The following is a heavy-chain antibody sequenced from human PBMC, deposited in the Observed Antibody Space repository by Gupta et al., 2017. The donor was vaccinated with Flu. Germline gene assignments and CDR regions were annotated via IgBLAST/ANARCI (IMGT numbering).Heavy chain of an antibody. J-gene: IGHJ4*02. D-gene: IGHD6-19*01. V-gene: IGHV3-11*01. Sequence: QVQLVESGGGLVRPGGSLRLSCAASGFTFIDYYMNWLRQAPGKGLEWVSYISSSGTSIYYAASVKGRFTISRDNAKNSLYLQMNSLRAEDTAVYFCARGGAVAGTTIYDFDYWGQGTLVTVSS. CDR3: ARGGAVAGTTIYDFDY. CDR2: ISSSGTSI. CDR1: GFTFIDYY.